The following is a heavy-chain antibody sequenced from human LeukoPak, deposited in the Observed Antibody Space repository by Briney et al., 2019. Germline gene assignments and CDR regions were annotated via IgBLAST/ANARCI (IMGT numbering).Heavy chain of an antibody. CDR2: ISSSSSYI. CDR3: ARGVDTEYNWFDP. V-gene: IGHV3-21*01. CDR1: GFTFSSYA. D-gene: IGHD5-18*01. J-gene: IGHJ5*02. Sequence: PGGSLRLSCAASGFTFSSYAMSWVRQAPGKGLEWVSSISSSSSYIYYADSVKGRFTISRDNAKNSLYLQMNSLRAEDTAVYYCARGVDTEYNWFDPWGQGTLVTVSS.